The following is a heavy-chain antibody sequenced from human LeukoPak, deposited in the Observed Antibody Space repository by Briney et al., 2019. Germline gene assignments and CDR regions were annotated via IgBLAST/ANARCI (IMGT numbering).Heavy chain of an antibody. V-gene: IGHV1-18*01. CDR3: ARELYYDFWSGYYVDDWFDP. J-gene: IGHJ5*02. CDR1: GYTFFSYG. Sequence: ASVKVSCKASGYTFFSYGISWVRQAPGQGLEWMGWISAYNGNTNYAQKLQGRVTMTTDTSTSTAYMELRSLRSDDTAVYYCARELYYDFWSGYYVDDWFDPWGQGTLVTVSS. CDR2: ISAYNGNT. D-gene: IGHD3-3*01.